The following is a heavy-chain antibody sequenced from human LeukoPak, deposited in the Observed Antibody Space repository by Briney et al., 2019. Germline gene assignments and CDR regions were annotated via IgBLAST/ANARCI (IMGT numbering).Heavy chain of an antibody. J-gene: IGHJ5*02. V-gene: IGHV5-51*01. D-gene: IGHD3-9*01. CDR2: IYPGDSDT. CDR1: GYSFTSYW. Sequence: GESLKISCKGSGYSFTSYWIGWVRQMPGKGLEWMGIIYPGDSDTRYSPSFQGQVTISADKSISTAYLQWSSLKASDTAMYYCARHYYDILTGYYEPGDHWGQGTLVTVSS. CDR3: ARHYYDILTGYYEPGDH.